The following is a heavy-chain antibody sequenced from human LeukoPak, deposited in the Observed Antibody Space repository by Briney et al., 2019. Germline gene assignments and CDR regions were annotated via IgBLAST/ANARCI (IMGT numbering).Heavy chain of an antibody. D-gene: IGHD2-15*01. J-gene: IGHJ5*02. Sequence: GASVKVSCKASGYTFTSYGISWVRQAPGQGLEWMGWISAYNSNTNYAQEFHGRLTMTTDTPTSTAYMELRSLRSDDTAVYYCATHCSGVSCYGSDGPWGQGTLVTVSS. CDR2: ISAYNSNT. CDR1: GYTFTSYG. V-gene: IGHV1-18*01. CDR3: ATHCSGVSCYGSDGP.